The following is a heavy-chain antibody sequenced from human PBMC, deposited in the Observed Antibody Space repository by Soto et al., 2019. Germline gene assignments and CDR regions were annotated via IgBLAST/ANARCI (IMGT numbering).Heavy chain of an antibody. CDR3: ATAMGYYDSSGYYALYFDY. V-gene: IGHV5-51*01. J-gene: IGHJ4*02. D-gene: IGHD3-22*01. CDR1: GYSFTSYW. CDR2: IYPGDSDT. Sequence: GESLKISCKGSGYSFTSYWIGWVRQMPGKGLEWMGIIYPGDSDTRYSPSFQGQVTISADKSISTAYLQWSSLKASDTAMYYCATAMGYYDSSGYYALYFDYWGQGTLVTVSS.